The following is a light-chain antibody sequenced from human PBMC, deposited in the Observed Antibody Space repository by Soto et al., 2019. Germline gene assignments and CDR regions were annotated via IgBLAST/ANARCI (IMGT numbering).Light chain of an antibody. Sequence: QSALTQPASVSGSPGQAITISCTGTSSDVGSYNLVSWYQQNPGKAPKLIIFDVIKRPSGVSNRFSGSKSGNTASLTISGLQAEDEADYYCCSYAGSSTLVFGGGTKLTVL. V-gene: IGLV2-23*02. CDR3: CSYAGSSTLV. J-gene: IGLJ3*02. CDR1: SSDVGSYNL. CDR2: DVI.